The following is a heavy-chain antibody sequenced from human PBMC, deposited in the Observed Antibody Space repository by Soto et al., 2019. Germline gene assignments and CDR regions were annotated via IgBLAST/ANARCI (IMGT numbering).Heavy chain of an antibody. CDR2: ISGSGGST. J-gene: IGHJ3*02. D-gene: IGHD5-18*01. CDR1: GFTFSSYA. V-gene: IGHV3-23*01. CDR3: AKGFEGSWIHLWLPGAFDI. Sequence: EVQLLESGGGLVQPGGSLRLSCAASGFTFSSYAMSWVRQAPGKGLEWVSTISGSGGSTYYADSVKGRFTISRDNSKNALYLQMNSLRAEATAVYYCAKGFEGSWIHLWLPGAFDIWGQGTMVTVSS.